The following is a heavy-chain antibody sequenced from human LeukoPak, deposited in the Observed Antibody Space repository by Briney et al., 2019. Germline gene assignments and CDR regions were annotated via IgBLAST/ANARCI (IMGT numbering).Heavy chain of an antibody. J-gene: IGHJ6*02. CDR3: ARLSYCYASGSYSSVDV. CDR2: IKQDGSEN. V-gene: IGHV3-7*05. D-gene: IGHD3-10*01. CDR1: GFTFSRYW. Sequence: PGGSLRLSCAASGFTFSRYWMTWVRQAPGKGLSWVANIKQDGSENYYADSVKGRFAISRDNAKNSLYLQMNTLRAEDTAVHYCARLSYCYASGSYSSVDVWGQGTTVTVSS.